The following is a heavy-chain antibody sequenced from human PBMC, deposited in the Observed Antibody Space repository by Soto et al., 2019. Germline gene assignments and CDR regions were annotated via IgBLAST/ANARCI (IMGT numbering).Heavy chain of an antibody. CDR2: ISYDGSNK. D-gene: IGHD6-19*01. CDR1: GFTFSSYG. CDR3: AKDQLPYSSGWALVD. V-gene: IGHV3-30*18. J-gene: IGHJ4*02. Sequence: GGSLRLSCAASGFTFSSYGMHWVRQAPGKGLEWVAVISYDGSNKYYADSVKGRFTISRDNSKNTLYLQMNSLRAEDTAVYYCAKDQLPYSSGWALVDWGQGTLVTVSS.